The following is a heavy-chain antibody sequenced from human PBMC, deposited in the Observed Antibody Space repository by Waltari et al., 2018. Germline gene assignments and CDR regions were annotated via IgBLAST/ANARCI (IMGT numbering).Heavy chain of an antibody. V-gene: IGHV1-69*01. J-gene: IGHJ6*02. Sequence: QVQLVQSGAEVKKPGSSVKVSCKASGGTFSSYAISWVRQAPGQGLEWMGGNIPIVGTANDAQKFQGRVTITADESTSTAYMELSSLRSEDTAVYYCAREVLTICGVVITHYGMDVWGQGTTVTVSS. CDR1: GGTFSSYA. CDR2: NIPIVGTA. CDR3: AREVLTICGVVITHYGMDV. D-gene: IGHD3-3*01.